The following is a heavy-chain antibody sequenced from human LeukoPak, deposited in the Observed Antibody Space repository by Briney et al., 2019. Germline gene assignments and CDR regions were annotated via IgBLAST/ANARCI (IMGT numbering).Heavy chain of an antibody. CDR1: GFTFSSYW. D-gene: IGHD6-19*01. J-gene: IGHJ4*02. V-gene: IGHV3-7*01. Sequence: GGSLRLSCAASGFTFSSYWMSWVRQAPGKGLEWVANIKQDGSEKYYVDSVKGRFTISRDNSKNTLYLQMNSLRAEDTAVYYCARDKWYVAGSFDYWGQGTLVTVSS. CDR2: IKQDGSEK. CDR3: ARDKWYVAGSFDY.